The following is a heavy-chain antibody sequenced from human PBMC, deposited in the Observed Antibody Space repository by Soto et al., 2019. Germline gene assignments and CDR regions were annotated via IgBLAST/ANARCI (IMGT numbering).Heavy chain of an antibody. CDR1: GDSVSSNSAA. CDR3: ARDLGIMVIAAAGTGVNWFDP. J-gene: IGHJ5*02. Sequence: SQTLSLTCAISGDSVSSNSAAWNWIRQSPSRGLEWLGRTYHRSKWYNDYAVSVKSRITINPDTSKNQFSLQLNSVTPEDTAVYYCARDLGIMVIAAAGTGVNWFDPWGQGTLVTVSS. CDR2: TYHRSKWYN. D-gene: IGHD6-13*01. V-gene: IGHV6-1*01.